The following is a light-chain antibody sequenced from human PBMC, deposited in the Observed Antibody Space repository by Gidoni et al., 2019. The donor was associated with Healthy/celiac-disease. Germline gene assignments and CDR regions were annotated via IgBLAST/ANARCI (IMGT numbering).Light chain of an antibody. V-gene: IGKV3-20*01. J-gene: IGKJ4*01. CDR1: QSVSSSY. CDR3: QKYGSSPT. Sequence: IVLTQSPGTLSLSPGERATLSCRASQSVSSSYLAWYQQKPRQAPRLLIYGASSRATGIPDRFSGSGSGTDFTLTISRLEPEDFAVYYCQKYGSSPTFGGGTKVEIK. CDR2: GAS.